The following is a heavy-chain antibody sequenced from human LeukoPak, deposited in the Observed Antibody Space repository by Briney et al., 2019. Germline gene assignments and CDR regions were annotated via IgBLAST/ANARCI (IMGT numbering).Heavy chain of an antibody. CDR2: IRESGSGT. CDR1: GLTFSRYA. D-gene: IGHD5-18*01. Sequence: PGGSLRLSCAVSGLTFSRYAMSWVRQAPGKGLEWVSAIRESGSGTYYADSVKGRLTISRDNSKDTLSLQMNSLRAEDTAVYYCAKDIAQGYTFGSIEQDYWGQGTLVTVSS. V-gene: IGHV3-23*01. J-gene: IGHJ4*02. CDR3: AKDIAQGYTFGSIEQDY.